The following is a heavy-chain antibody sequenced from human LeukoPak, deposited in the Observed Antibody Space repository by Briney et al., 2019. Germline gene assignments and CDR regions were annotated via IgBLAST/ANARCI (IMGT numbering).Heavy chain of an antibody. V-gene: IGHV4-34*01. Sequence: SETLSLTCGVYGGSFSGYHWSWIRQTPGEGLEWIGEIDPYGGSNYNPSLKSRVTISVDTSKNQFSLKLSSVTAADTAVYYCARTTMVRGTYYMDVWGKGTTVTISS. J-gene: IGHJ6*03. CDR1: GGSFSGYH. CDR3: ARTTMVRGTYYMDV. CDR2: IDPYGGS. D-gene: IGHD3-10*01.